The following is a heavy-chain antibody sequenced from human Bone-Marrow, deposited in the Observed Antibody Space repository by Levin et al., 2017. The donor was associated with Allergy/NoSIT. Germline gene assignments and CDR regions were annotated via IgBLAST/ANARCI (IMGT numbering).Heavy chain of an antibody. CDR2: IFYTGTT. J-gene: IGHJ6*02. CDR1: GGSVSDNNYY. CDR3: ARDASRGGLDV. Sequence: SETLSLTCTVSGGSVSDNNYYWGWIRQPPGKGLEWIGIIFYTGTTYYDPSLESRVTISVDTSKNQFALRLSSVTAADTGVYFGARDASRGGLDVWGRGTTVTVSS. V-gene: IGHV4-39*06.